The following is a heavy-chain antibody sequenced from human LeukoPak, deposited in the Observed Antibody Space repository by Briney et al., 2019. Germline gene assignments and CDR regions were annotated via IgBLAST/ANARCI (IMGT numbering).Heavy chain of an antibody. CDR3: ARDLEYSSGKYYYYYGMDV. Sequence: PSETLSLTCTVSGGSISSYYWSWIRQPAGKGLEWIGRIYTSGSTNYNPSLKSRVTMSVDTSKNQFSLKLSSAAAADTAVYYCARDLEYSSGKYYYYYGMDVWGQGTTVTVSS. J-gene: IGHJ6*02. CDR2: IYTSGST. CDR1: GGSISSYY. D-gene: IGHD6-19*01. V-gene: IGHV4-4*07.